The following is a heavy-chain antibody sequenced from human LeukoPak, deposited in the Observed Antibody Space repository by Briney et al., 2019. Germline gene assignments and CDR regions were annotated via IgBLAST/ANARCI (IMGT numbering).Heavy chain of an antibody. D-gene: IGHD2-15*01. V-gene: IGHV1-3*01. CDR1: GYTFTSYA. CDR3: ARIYCSGGSCYSLGEWYFDY. CDR2: INAGNGNT. Sequence: GASVKVSCKASGYTFTSYAMHWVRQAPGQRLEWMGWINAGNGNTKYSQKFQGRVTITRDTSASTAYMELSSLRSEDTAVYYCARIYCSGGSCYSLGEWYFDYWGQGTLVTVSS. J-gene: IGHJ4*02.